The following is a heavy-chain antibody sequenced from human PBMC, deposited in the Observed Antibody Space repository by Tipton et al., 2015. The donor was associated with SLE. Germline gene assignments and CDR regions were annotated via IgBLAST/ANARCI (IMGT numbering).Heavy chain of an antibody. V-gene: IGHV4-59*01. J-gene: IGHJ4*02. CDR3: ARDYGDYFDY. D-gene: IGHD4-17*01. CDR1: GASIDSYY. CDR2: IYYSGST. Sequence: TLSLTCTVSGASIDSYYWSWIRQPPGKGLEWIGYIYYSGSTNYNPSLKSRVTISVDTSKNQFSLKLTSVTAADTAVYYCARDYGDYFDYWGQGTLVTVSS.